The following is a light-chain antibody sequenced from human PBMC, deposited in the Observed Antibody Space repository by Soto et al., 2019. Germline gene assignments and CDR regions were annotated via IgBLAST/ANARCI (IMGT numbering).Light chain of an antibody. V-gene: IGKV3D-15*01. CDR2: GSS. Sequence: IVLTHSPATLSVSPGERVTLSCRASENVGTNLAWYQQRPGQPPRLLIYGSSTRATGISATFSGSGSRTEFTLTISSLQSEDSAVYYCQQYNNWGLSFGGGTKVDIK. CDR1: ENVGTN. CDR3: QQYNNWGLS. J-gene: IGKJ4*01.